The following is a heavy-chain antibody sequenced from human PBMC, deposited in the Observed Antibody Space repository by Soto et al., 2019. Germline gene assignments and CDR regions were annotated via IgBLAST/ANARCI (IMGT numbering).Heavy chain of an antibody. CDR3: ARLPVWGYYDSSGYYDTFDY. V-gene: IGHV4-31*03. D-gene: IGHD3-22*01. CDR1: GGSISSGGYY. J-gene: IGHJ4*02. Sequence: LSLTCTVSGGSISSGGYYWSWIRQHPGKGLEWIGYIYYSGSTYYNPSLKSRVTISVDTSKNQFSLKLSSVTAADTAVYYCARLPVWGYYDSSGYYDTFDYWGQGTLVTVSS. CDR2: IYYSGST.